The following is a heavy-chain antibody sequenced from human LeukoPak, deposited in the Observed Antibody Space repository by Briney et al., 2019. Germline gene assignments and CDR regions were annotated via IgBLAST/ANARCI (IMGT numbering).Heavy chain of an antibody. CDR1: GYSISNDYY. CDR3: ARDKAGTMVRGVINGMDV. D-gene: IGHD3-10*01. Sequence: SETLSLTCIVSGYSISNDYYWGWIRQPPGTGLEWIGSIFHSGSTYYNPSLKSRVTMSVDTSKSQFSLRLRSVTAADTAVYYCARDKAGTMVRGVINGMDVWGQGTTVTVSS. CDR2: IFHSGST. V-gene: IGHV4-38-2*02. J-gene: IGHJ6*02.